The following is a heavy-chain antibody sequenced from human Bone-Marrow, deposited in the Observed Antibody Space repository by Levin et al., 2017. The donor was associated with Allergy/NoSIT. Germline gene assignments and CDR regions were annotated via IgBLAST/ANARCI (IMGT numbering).Heavy chain of an antibody. V-gene: IGHV3-21*01. J-gene: IGHJ4*02. CDR2: VSISSSYI. CDR3: ASPLYSGSWYEGY. Sequence: GESLKISCEASGFIFRSYNMHWVRQAPGKGLEWVSSVSISSSYIYYADSVKGRFTISRDDAKNSLYLQMNSLRVEDTAVYYCASPLYSGSWYEGYWGQGTLVTVSS. CDR1: GFIFRSYN. D-gene: IGHD6-13*01.